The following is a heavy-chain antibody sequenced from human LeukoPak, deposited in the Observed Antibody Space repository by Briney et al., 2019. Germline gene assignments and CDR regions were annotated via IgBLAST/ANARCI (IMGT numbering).Heavy chain of an antibody. D-gene: IGHD1-26*01. CDR1: GFTFSSYG. CDR3: ANSGSHFESFDY. Sequence: PGRSLRLSCAASGFTFSSYGMDWVRQAPGKGLEWAALISYDGSNKYYADSVKGRFTISRDNSKNTMYLQMNSLRAEDTAVYYCANSGSHFESFDYWGQGTLVTVSS. J-gene: IGHJ4*02. V-gene: IGHV3-30*18. CDR2: ISYDGSNK.